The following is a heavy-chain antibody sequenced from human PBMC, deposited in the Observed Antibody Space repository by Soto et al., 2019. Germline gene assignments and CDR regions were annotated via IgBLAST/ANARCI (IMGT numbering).Heavy chain of an antibody. V-gene: IGHV3-30*03. J-gene: IGHJ4*02. CDR3: ARTDVCTVVKGLFDY. Sequence: QVQLVESGGGVVQPGRSLRLSCAASGFTFRSYGMHWVRQAPGKGLEWVAIISYDGINEYYADSVKGRFTISRDNSKDTLYLQMNSLRAEDTAVYFCARTDVCTVVKGLFDYWGQGTLVTVSS. D-gene: IGHD2-15*01. CDR1: GFTFRSYG. CDR2: ISYDGINE.